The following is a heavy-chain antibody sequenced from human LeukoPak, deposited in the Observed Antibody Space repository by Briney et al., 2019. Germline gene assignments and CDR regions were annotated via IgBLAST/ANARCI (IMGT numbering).Heavy chain of an antibody. CDR2: INHSGST. Sequence: SETLSLTCAVYGGSFSGYYWSWIRQPPGQGLEWIGEINHSGSTNYNPSLKSRVTISVDTSKNQFSLKLSSVTAADTAVYYCARWVTTVRKWYFDLWGRGTLVTVSS. J-gene: IGHJ2*01. CDR1: GGSFSGYY. D-gene: IGHD4-17*01. V-gene: IGHV4-34*01. CDR3: ARWVTTVRKWYFDL.